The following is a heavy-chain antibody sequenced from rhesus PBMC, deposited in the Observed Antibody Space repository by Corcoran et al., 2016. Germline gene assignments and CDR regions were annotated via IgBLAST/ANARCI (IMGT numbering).Heavy chain of an antibody. V-gene: IGHV5-20*02. D-gene: IGHD1-44*01. CDR1: GYSFNSYL. J-gene: IGHJ5-1*01. Sequence: EVQLVQSGAEVKRPGESLKISCQTSGYSFNSYLISWVRQMPVKGLEWMGAIDPSDSDTRYSPSFQGQVTISADKSISTAYLQWSSLKASDTATYYCARRGNNNRFDVWGPGVLVTVSS. CDR2: IDPSDSDT. CDR3: ARRGNNNRFDV.